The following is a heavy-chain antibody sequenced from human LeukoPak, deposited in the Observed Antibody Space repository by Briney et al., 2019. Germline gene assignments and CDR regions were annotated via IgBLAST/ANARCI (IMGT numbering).Heavy chain of an antibody. CDR2: IYASGST. J-gene: IGHJ4*02. Sequence: SETLSLTCTVSGGSISSSHWSWIRQPPGKGLEWIGYIYASGSTNYNPSLKSRVTISVDTSKNQFSLQLSSVTAADTAVYYCARRRSGGRDFDYWGQGTLVTVSS. V-gene: IGHV4-4*09. D-gene: IGHD2-15*01. CDR3: ARRRSGGRDFDY. CDR1: GGSISSSH.